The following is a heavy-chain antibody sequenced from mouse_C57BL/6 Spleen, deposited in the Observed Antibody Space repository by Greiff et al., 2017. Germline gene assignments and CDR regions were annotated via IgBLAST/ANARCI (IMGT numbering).Heavy chain of an antibody. Sequence: EVKLQESGGGLVQPGGSMKLSCVASGFTFSNYWMNWVRQSPEKGLEWVAQIRLKSDNYATHYAESVKGRFTISRDDSKSSVYLQMNNLRAEDTGIYYCPGGGGYYHFPYAMDYWGQGTSVTVSS. J-gene: IGHJ4*01. V-gene: IGHV6-3*01. CDR1: GFTFSNYW. CDR3: PGGGGYYHFPYAMDY. CDR2: IRLKSDNYAT. D-gene: IGHD2-3*01.